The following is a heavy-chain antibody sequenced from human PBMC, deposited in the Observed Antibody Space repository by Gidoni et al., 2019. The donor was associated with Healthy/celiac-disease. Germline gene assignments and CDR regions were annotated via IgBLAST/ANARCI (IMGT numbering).Heavy chain of an antibody. CDR3: ARNAMVVAAPSFDY. V-gene: IGHV4-34*01. J-gene: IGHJ4*02. CDR1: GGSFSGYY. Sequence: VRLQKWAAGRLRPSETLSLTCAVYGGSFSGYYWIGEINHSGSTNYNPSLKSRVTISVDTSKNQFSLKLSSVTAADTAVYYCARNAMVVAAPSFDYWGQGTLVTVSS. CDR2: INHSGST. D-gene: IGHD2-15*01.